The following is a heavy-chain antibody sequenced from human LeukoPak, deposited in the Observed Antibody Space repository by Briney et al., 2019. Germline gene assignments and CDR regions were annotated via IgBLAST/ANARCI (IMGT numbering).Heavy chain of an antibody. Sequence: GGSLRLSCAASGFTFSTYRMKCVRQAPGRGLECFSSSSGSSSSIYYADSVKGRFTISRDNAKNSLYLQMNSRRAEDTAVYYCARGPPFDFWGQGTLVTVSS. V-gene: IGHV3-21*01. J-gene: IGHJ4*02. CDR2: SSGSSSSI. CDR3: ARGPPFDF. CDR1: GFTFSTYR.